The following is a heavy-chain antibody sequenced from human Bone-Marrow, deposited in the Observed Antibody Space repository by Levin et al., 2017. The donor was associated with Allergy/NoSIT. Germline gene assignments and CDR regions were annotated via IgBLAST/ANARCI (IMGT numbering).Heavy chain of an antibody. J-gene: IGHJ2*01. D-gene: IGHD3-22*01. CDR1: GGSIRSHY. V-gene: IGHV4-59*11. CDR2: VYYSGTT. CDR3: ATDNYYESSGDYSYWNFDI. Sequence: PSETLSLICRVSGGSIRSHYWSWIRQPPGKGLEWIGYVYYSGTTNYNPSLKSRVTMSLDRSRNQFSLNLTSVTASDTAVYYCATDNYYESSGDYSYWNFDIWGRGTQVTVSS.